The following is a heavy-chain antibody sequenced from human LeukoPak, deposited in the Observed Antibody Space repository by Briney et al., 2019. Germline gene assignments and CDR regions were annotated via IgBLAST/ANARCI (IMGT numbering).Heavy chain of an antibody. CDR1: GFTFSSYS. V-gene: IGHV3-21*01. Sequence: PGGSLRLSCAACGFTFSSYSMNWVRQAPGKGLEWVSSISTSGSYIYYADSVKGRFTISRDNAKNSLYLQMNSLRVEDTAVYYCARDLDLDGMDVWGEGTTVTISS. J-gene: IGHJ6*03. D-gene: IGHD5-24*01. CDR3: ARDLDLDGMDV. CDR2: ISTSGSYI.